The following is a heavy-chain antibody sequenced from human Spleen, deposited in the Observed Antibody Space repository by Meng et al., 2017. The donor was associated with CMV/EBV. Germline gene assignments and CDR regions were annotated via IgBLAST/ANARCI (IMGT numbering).Heavy chain of an antibody. CDR3: ARGYQLHRWGWFDP. CDR2: INHSGST. Sequence: ESLKISCAASRFTFSSYAMHWVRQPPGKGLEWIGEINHSGSTNYNPSLKSRVTISVDTSKNQFSLKLSSVTAADTAVYYCARGYQLHRWGWFDPWGQGTLVTVSS. J-gene: IGHJ5*02. D-gene: IGHD2-2*01. V-gene: IGHV4-34*01. CDR1: RFTFSSYA.